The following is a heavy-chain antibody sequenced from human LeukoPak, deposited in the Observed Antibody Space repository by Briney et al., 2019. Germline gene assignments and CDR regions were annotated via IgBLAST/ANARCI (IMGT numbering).Heavy chain of an antibody. Sequence: GASVKVSCKASGYSFTVYYMHWARQAPGQGLEWLGWIIPTGGGTHYAEKFQGRVTLTWDTSISTAYMELTSLRSDDTAVYYCAKEAASGSFSSWGQGTLVTLSS. CDR3: AKEAASGSFSS. CDR2: IIPTGGGT. D-gene: IGHD1-26*01. CDR1: GYSFTVYY. J-gene: IGHJ5*02. V-gene: IGHV1-2*02.